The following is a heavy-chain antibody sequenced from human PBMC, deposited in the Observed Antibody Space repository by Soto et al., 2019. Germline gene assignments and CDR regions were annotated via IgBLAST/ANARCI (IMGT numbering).Heavy chain of an antibody. D-gene: IGHD3-3*01. V-gene: IGHV3-73*01. Sequence: GGSLRLSCAASGFTFGASALQWVRQASGKGLEWLGRIGSRGESYATTYDVSVKGRFTISRDNSKDTLDLQMNSLRTEDTAVYYCAKCPGYDFWSWFDYWGQGIVVTVSS. J-gene: IGHJ4*02. CDR1: GFTFGASA. CDR3: AKCPGYDFWSWFDY. CDR2: IGSRGESYAT.